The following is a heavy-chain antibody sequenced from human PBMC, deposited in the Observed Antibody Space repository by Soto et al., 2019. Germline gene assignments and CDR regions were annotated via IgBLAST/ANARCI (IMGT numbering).Heavy chain of an antibody. CDR1: GFIFSSYT. D-gene: IGHD5-12*01. J-gene: IGHJ4*02. V-gene: IGHV3-21*01. CDR2: ISASSTYI. Sequence: EVQLVESGGGLVKRGGSLRLSCAVSGFIFSSYTMNWVRQAPGKGLEWVSSISASSTYIYYADSLKGRFTISRDNAYNSLYLQMNSLRAEDTAVYYCARGWLRDPWMYWGQGTLVTVSS. CDR3: ARGWLRDPWMY.